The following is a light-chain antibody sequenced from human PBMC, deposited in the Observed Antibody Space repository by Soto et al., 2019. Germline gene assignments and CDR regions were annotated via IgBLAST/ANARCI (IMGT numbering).Light chain of an antibody. CDR3: QQYFSYPLT. CDR1: QGISSH. V-gene: IGKV1-8*01. CDR2: TAS. J-gene: IGKJ4*01. Sequence: AIRMTQSPSSFSASTGDRVTITCRASQGISSHSAWYQVKPGKAPRLLIYTASYLESGVPSRFSGSGSGTDFTLTISSLQSEDFAVYYCQQYFSYPLTFGGGTRWRSN.